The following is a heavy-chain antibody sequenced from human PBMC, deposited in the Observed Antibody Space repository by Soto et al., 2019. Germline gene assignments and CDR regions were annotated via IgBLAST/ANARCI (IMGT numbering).Heavy chain of an antibody. D-gene: IGHD2-15*01. Sequence: EVQLVETGGGLIQPGGSLRLSCAASGFTVSGNYMSWVRQAPGKGLEWVSRINSDGSVSSYADSVKGRLTISRDNVKNTLYLQMNSLRAEDTAVYYCARGDCVGGPCYSLAGSFYYYMDVWGKGTTVTVS. J-gene: IGHJ6*03. V-gene: IGHV3-74*02. CDR2: INSDGSVS. CDR1: GFTVSGNY. CDR3: ARGDCVGGPCYSLAGSFYYYMDV.